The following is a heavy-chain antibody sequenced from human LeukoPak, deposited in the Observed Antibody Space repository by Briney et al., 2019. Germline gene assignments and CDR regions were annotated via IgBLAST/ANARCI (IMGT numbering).Heavy chain of an antibody. J-gene: IGHJ5*02. CDR3: ARDEGSAAAGTWGFDP. CDR2: IIPILGTA. Sequence: ASVKVSCKASGGTFSSYAISWVRQAPGQGLEWMGGIIPILGTANYAQKFQGRVTITAGKSTSTAYMELSSLRSEDTAVYYCARDEGSAAAGTWGFDPWGQGTLVTVSS. D-gene: IGHD6-13*01. CDR1: GGTFSSYA. V-gene: IGHV1-69*10.